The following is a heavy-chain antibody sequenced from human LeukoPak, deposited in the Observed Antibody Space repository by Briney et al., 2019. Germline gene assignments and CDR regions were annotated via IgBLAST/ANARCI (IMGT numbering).Heavy chain of an antibody. D-gene: IGHD2-15*01. Sequence: GGSLRLSCAASGFTFSYYWMSWVRQAPGTGLEWVANIKQDGSENYYVDSVKSRFTISRDNAKNSVYLQMNSLRGEDTAVYYCARDRRPTVYGGLDSWGQGTLVTVSS. CDR2: IKQDGSEN. J-gene: IGHJ4*02. CDR3: ARDRRPTVYGGLDS. V-gene: IGHV3-7*01. CDR1: GFTFSYYW.